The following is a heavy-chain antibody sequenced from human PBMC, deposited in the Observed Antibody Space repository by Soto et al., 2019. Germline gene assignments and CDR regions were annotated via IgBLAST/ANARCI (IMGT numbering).Heavy chain of an antibody. CDR1: GGTFSSYT. Sequence: ASVTVCCKASGGTFSSYTSSWVRQAPGQGLEWMGRIIPILGIADYAQKFQGRVTITADKSTSTAYMELSSLRSEDTAVYYCARDSDAFDIWGQGTMVTVSS. CDR2: IIPILGIA. V-gene: IGHV1-69*04. CDR3: ARDSDAFDI. J-gene: IGHJ3*02.